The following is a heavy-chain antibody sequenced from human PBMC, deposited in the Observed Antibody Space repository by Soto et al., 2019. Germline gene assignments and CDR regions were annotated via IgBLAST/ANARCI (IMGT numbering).Heavy chain of an antibody. CDR3: ARRVDYGDYEDWFDP. CDR1: GYTFTSYG. J-gene: IGHJ5*02. CDR2: ISAYNGNT. D-gene: IGHD4-17*01. Sequence: QVQLVQSGAEVKKPGASVKVSCKASGYTFTSYGISWVRQAPGQGLEWMGWISAYNGNTNYAQKLQGRVTMTTDTPTSTAYMELRSLRSDDTAVYYCARRVDYGDYEDWFDPWGQGTLVTVSS. V-gene: IGHV1-18*01.